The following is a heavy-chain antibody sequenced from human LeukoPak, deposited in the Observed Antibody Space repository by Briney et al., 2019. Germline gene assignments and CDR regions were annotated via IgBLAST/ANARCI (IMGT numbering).Heavy chain of an antibody. D-gene: IGHD2-2*01. CDR1: GYSISSGYY. CDR3: ARHPPSSDCSSTSCYVYYYYMDV. CDR2: IYHSGST. Sequence: PSETLSLTCAVSGYSISSGYYWGWIRQPPGKGLEWIGSIYHSGSTYYNPSLKSRVTISVDTSKNQFYLKLSSVTAADTAVYYCARHPPSSDCSSTSCYVYYYYMDVWGKGTTVTVSS. V-gene: IGHV4-38-2*01. J-gene: IGHJ6*03.